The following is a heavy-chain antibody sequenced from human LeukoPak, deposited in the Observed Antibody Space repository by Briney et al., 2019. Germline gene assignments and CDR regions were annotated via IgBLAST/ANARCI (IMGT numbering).Heavy chain of an antibody. Sequence: KNGESLKISCKGSGYSFTCYWIGWVRQMPGKGLEWMGIIYPGDSDTRYSPSFQGQVTISADKSISTAYLQWSSLKASDTAMYYCARWYYYDSSGSKGDYWGQGTLVTVSS. CDR1: GYSFTCYW. CDR3: ARWYYYDSSGSKGDY. D-gene: IGHD3-22*01. CDR2: IYPGDSDT. J-gene: IGHJ4*02. V-gene: IGHV5-51*01.